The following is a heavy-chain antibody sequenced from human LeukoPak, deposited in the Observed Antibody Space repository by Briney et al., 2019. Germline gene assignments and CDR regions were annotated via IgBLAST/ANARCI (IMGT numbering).Heavy chain of an antibody. CDR2: IYPSDADP. D-gene: IGHD1-20*01. J-gene: IGHJ4*02. CDR1: GYTFSNYW. Sequence: KPGGSLRISCTASGYTFSNYWIGWVRQMPGKGLEWVGIIYPSDADPRYSASFQGQVTFSADKSISTVYLQWSSLKASDTAMYYCAREFGMTGPPAYWGQGTLVTVSS. V-gene: IGHV5-51*03. CDR3: AREFGMTGPPAY.